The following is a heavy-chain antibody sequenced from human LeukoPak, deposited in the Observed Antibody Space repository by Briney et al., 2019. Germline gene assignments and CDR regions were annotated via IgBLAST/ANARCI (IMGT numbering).Heavy chain of an antibody. CDR1: GFTFSSYW. J-gene: IGHJ4*02. Sequence: EGSLGLSCAASGFTFSSYWMSWVRQAPGKGLEWVANIKHDGTEKYYVDSVKGRFTLSRDNAKNSLFLQMNSLRAEDTAVYYCARETRWELFDYWGQGILVTVSS. CDR3: ARETRWELFDY. D-gene: IGHD1-26*01. V-gene: IGHV3-7*04. CDR2: IKHDGTEK.